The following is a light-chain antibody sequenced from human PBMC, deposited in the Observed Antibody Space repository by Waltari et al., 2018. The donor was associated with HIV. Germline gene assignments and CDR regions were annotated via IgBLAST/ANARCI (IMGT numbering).Light chain of an antibody. CDR3: SSYAGINNVL. CDR2: DVT. J-gene: IGLJ2*01. CDR1: RSDVGGYNH. V-gene: IGLV2-8*01. Sequence: QSALTQPPSASGSPGQSVTTSCTGPRSDVGGYNHVSWYQQYPGKAPKLMIYDVTKRPAGVPDRFSGSKSGNTASLTVSGLQAEDEADYYCSSYAGINNVLFGGGTKLTVL.